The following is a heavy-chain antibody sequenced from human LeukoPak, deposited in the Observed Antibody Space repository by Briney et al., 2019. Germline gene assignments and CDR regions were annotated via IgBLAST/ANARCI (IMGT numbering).Heavy chain of an antibody. CDR1: GGSISSGSYY. V-gene: IGHV4-61*02. J-gene: IGHJ4*02. CDR2: IYTSGST. CDR3: AAYFSGYAQFGY. Sequence: SETLSLTCTVSGGSISSGSYYWSWIRQPAGKGLEWIGRIYTSGSTNYNPSLKSRVTMSVDTSKNQFSLKLSSVTAADTAVYYCAAYFSGYAQFGYWGQGILVTVSS. D-gene: IGHD5-12*01.